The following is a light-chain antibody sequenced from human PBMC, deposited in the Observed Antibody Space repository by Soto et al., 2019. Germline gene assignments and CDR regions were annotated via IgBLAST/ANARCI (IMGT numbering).Light chain of an antibody. CDR3: CSYGGNFVV. Sequence: QSALAQPRSVSGSPGQSVAISCTGTSSDVGGYSIVSWYQHHPGKAPKLMLYDVNKRPSGVPDRFSGSKSGNTASLTISGLQAEDEADYYCCSYGGNFVVLGEGTKLTVL. J-gene: IGLJ2*01. V-gene: IGLV2-11*01. CDR2: DVN. CDR1: SSDVGGYSI.